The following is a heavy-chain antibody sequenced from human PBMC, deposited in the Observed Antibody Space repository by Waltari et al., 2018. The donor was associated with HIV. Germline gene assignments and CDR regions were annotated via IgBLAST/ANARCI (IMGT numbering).Heavy chain of an antibody. D-gene: IGHD2-2*01. CDR2: ISWNSGSI. V-gene: IGHV3-9*01. CDR1: GFTFDAYA. Sequence: EVQLVESGGGLVQPGRSLRLSCAASGFTFDAYAIHWVRQAPGKGLEWVSGISWNSGSIGYADSVKGRFTISRDNAKNSLYLQMNSLRAEDTALYYCAKSLWKYQLLGNWFDPWGQGTLVTVSS. CDR3: AKSLWKYQLLGNWFDP. J-gene: IGHJ5*02.